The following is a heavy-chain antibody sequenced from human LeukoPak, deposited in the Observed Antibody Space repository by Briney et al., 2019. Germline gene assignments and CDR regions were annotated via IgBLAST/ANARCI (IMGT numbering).Heavy chain of an antibody. V-gene: IGHV3-21*06. D-gene: IGHD6-13*01. CDR3: ARGSSWSYDY. Sequence: PGGSLRLSCAASGFTFSSYSMYWVRQAPGKGLEWVSSISNSGNNIYYPDSVKGRFTTSRDSAKSSLCLQMSSLRAEDTAVYYCARGSSWSYDYWGRGTLVTVSS. CDR2: ISNSGNNI. J-gene: IGHJ4*02. CDR1: GFTFSSYS.